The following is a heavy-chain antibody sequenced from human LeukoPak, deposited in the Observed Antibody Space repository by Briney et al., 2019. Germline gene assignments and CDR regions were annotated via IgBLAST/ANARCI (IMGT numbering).Heavy chain of an antibody. D-gene: IGHD5-18*01. V-gene: IGHV3-23*01. CDR3: AKDQTEQLWLLSVPDY. CDR2: ISGSGGDT. CDR1: GFTFSSYA. J-gene: IGHJ4*02. Sequence: GGSLRLSCAASGFTFSSYAMHWVRQGPGKGLEWVSGISGSGGDTYYADSVKGRFTISRDNSKSTLYLQMNSLRAEDTAVYYCAKDQTEQLWLLSVPDYWGQGTLVTVSS.